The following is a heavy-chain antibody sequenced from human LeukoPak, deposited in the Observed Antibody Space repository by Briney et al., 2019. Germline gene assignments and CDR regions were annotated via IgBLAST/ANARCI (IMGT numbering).Heavy chain of an antibody. CDR1: GFTFSSYG. CDR3: RLVAAAGY. Sequence: GGSLRLSCAASGFTFSSYGMHWVRQAPGKGLEWVAFIRNDGTNKYYVDSVKGRFTISRDNSKNTLYLQMNSLRAEDTAMYYCRLVAAAGYWGQGTLVTVSS. J-gene: IGHJ4*02. CDR2: IRNDGTNK. V-gene: IGHV3-30*02. D-gene: IGHD2-15*01.